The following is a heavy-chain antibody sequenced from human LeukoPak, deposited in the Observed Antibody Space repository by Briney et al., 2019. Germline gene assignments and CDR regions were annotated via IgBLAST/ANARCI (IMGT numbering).Heavy chain of an antibody. D-gene: IGHD3-10*01. J-gene: IGHJ3*02. CDR3: ARRFRELLSHAFDI. Sequence: SVKVSCKASGGTFSNYGISWVRQAPGQGLEWMGGIIPIFGTTNYPQKFQGRVTITAAESTSTVYMEMSSLRSEDTAVYFCARRFRELLSHAFDIWGQGTMVTVSS. CDR2: IIPIFGTT. CDR1: GGTFSNYG. V-gene: IGHV1-69*13.